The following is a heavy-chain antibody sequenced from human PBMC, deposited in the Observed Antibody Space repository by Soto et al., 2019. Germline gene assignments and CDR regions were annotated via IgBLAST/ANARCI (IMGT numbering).Heavy chain of an antibody. D-gene: IGHD2-8*01. J-gene: IGHJ6*03. CDR3: ARLDIVLLAGPYYYYYMDV. CDR2: IYYSGST. V-gene: IGHV4-59*08. CDR1: GGSISSYY. Sequence: SETLSLTCTVSGGSISSYYWSWIRQPPAKGLEWIGYIYYSGSTNYNPSLKSRVTISVDTSKNQFSLKLSSETAADTAVYYCARLDIVLLAGPYYYYYMDVWGKGTTVTVSS.